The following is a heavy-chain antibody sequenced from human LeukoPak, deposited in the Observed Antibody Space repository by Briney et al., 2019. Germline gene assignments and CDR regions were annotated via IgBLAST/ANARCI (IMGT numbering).Heavy chain of an antibody. CDR3: ARESEYSGTYCFNY. J-gene: IGHJ4*02. CDR1: GYTFTYYG. V-gene: IGHV1-18*01. D-gene: IGHD1-26*01. CDR2: ISAYNGNT. Sequence: ASVKVSCKASGYTFTYYGISWVRQAPGQGLEWMGWISAYNGNTKYAQELQGRVTMTRDTSTSTAYMELRSLRSDDTAVYYCARESEYSGTYCFNYWGQGTLVTVSS.